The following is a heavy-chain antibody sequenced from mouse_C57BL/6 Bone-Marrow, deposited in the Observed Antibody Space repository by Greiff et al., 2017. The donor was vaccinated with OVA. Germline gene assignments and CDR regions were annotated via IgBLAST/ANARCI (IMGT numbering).Heavy chain of an antibody. Sequence: VQLKQSVAELVRPGASVKLSCTASGFNIKNTYMHWVKQRPEQGLEWIGRIDPANGNTKYAPKFQGKATITADTSSNTAYLQLSSLTSEDTAIYYCARISYDGYSFYYFDYWGQGTTLTVSS. V-gene: IGHV14-3*01. CDR3: ARISYDGYSFYYFDY. CDR2: IDPANGNT. D-gene: IGHD2-3*01. CDR1: GFNIKNTY. J-gene: IGHJ2*01.